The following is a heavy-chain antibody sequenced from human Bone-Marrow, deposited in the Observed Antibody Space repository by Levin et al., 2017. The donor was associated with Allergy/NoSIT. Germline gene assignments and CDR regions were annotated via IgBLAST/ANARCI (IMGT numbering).Heavy chain of an antibody. CDR2: MYWRGST. V-gene: IGHV4-39*01. CDR3: VRSPVSHYSYYYYMDV. CDR1: GASISRGDYY. J-gene: IGHJ6*03. D-gene: IGHD2-21*01. Sequence: SETLSLTCAVSGASISRGDYYWGWIRQPPGKGLEWIGIMYWRGSTYYNPSLRSRVTLSVDTSKNQLSLSLSSVSATDTALFYCVRSPVSHYSYYYYMDVWGEGTTVTVSS.